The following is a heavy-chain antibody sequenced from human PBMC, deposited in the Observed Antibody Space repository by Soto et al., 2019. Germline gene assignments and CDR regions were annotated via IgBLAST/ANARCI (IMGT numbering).Heavy chain of an antibody. CDR2: IYHSGSP. CDR1: GGSTSSGGFS. J-gene: IGHJ4*02. Sequence: PSQTLSLTCTVSGGSTSSGGFSWSWIRQPTGKGLEWIGYIYHSGSPSYNPSLNSRVTLSVDTSKNQFSLNLNSVTAADTAVYYCARGAATMYFDCWGQGALVT. V-gene: IGHV4-30-2*01. CDR3: ARGAATMYFDC. D-gene: IGHD2-15*01.